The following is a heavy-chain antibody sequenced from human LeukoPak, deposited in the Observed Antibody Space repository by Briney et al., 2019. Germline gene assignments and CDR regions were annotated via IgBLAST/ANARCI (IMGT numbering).Heavy chain of an antibody. D-gene: IGHD2-21*02. CDR3: AKDLFGGDPDY. CDR2: ISYDGSNK. CDR1: GFTFSSYA. Sequence: GGSLRLSCAASGFTFSSYAMHWVRQAPGKGLEWVAVISYDGSNKYYADSVKGRFTISRDNSKNTLYLQMNSLRAEDTAVHYCAKDLFGGDPDYWGQGTLVTVSS. V-gene: IGHV3-30*04. J-gene: IGHJ4*02.